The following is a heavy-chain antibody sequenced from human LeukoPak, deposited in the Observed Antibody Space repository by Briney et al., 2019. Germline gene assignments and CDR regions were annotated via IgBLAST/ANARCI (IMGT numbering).Heavy chain of an antibody. D-gene: IGHD3-22*01. CDR1: GYTFTSYY. Sequence: ASVKVSRKASGYTFTSYYMHWVRQAPGQGLEWMGIINPSGGSTSYAQKFQGRVTMTRDTSTSTVYMELSSLRSEDTAVYYCARDRRGSSGYYYPLGYWGQGTLVTVSS. CDR3: ARDRRGSSGYYYPLGY. CDR2: INPSGGST. J-gene: IGHJ4*02. V-gene: IGHV1-46*01.